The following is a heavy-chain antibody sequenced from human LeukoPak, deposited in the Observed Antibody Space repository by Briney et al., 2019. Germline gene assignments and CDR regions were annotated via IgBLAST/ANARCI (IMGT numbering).Heavy chain of an antibody. D-gene: IGHD6-13*01. CDR3: ARWAAEDTGLDY. CDR1: GYRFTNYW. J-gene: IGHJ4*02. Sequence: GESLKISFKGSGYRFTNYWIARVRPMPGKGLEWMGIIYPGDSDSRYSPSFQGQVTFSADKSISTAYLQWSSLKASDTAMYYCARWAAEDTGLDYWGRGALVTVSS. V-gene: IGHV5-51*01. CDR2: IYPGDSDS.